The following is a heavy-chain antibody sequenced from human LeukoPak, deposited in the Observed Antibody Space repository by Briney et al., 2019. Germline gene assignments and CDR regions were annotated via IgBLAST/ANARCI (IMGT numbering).Heavy chain of an antibody. V-gene: IGHV1-2*04. CDR2: INPNSGGT. CDR3: ARGAGLYSSGWYVRPFDY. J-gene: IGHJ4*02. D-gene: IGHD6-19*01. Sequence: ASVKVSCKASGYTFTGYYMHWVRQAPGQGLEWMGWINPNSGGTNYALKFQGWVTMTRDTSISTAYMELSRLRSDDTAVYYCARGAGLYSSGWYVRPFDYWGQGTLVTVSS. CDR1: GYTFTGYY.